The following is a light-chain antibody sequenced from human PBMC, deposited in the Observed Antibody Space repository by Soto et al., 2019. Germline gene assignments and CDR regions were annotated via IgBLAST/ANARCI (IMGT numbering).Light chain of an antibody. V-gene: IGLV1-40*01. J-gene: IGLJ1*01. CDR1: SSDIGAGYH. Sequence: QSVLTQPPSVSGAPGQRVTISCTGSSSDIGAGYHVHWYQQLPGTAPKLLINNNTNRPSGVPDRLSGSRSGASASLAITGLQTEDEADYYCQSYDGSLRGSVFGTGTKLTVL. CDR2: NNT. CDR3: QSYDGSLRGSV.